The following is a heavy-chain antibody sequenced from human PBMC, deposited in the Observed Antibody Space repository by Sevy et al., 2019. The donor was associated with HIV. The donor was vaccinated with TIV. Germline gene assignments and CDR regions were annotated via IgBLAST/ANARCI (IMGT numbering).Heavy chain of an antibody. J-gene: IGHJ4*02. Sequence: GGSLRLSCAASGFTFSSYAMHWVRQAPGKGLEWVAVISYDGSNKYYADSVKGRFTISRDNSKNTLYLQMNSLRAEDTAVYYCARGNQMVYAILMGYYSDYWGQGTLVTVSS. CDR2: ISYDGSNK. CDR3: ARGNQMVYAILMGYYSDY. CDR1: GFTFSSYA. V-gene: IGHV3-30-3*01. D-gene: IGHD2-8*01.